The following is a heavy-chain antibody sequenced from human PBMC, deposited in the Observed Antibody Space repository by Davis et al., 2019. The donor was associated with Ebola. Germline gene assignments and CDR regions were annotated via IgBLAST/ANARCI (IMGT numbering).Heavy chain of an antibody. CDR1: GGSFSGYY. Sequence: SETLSLTCAVYGGSFSGYYWSWIRQPPGKGLEWIGEINHSGSTNYNPSLKSRVTISVDTSKNQFSLKLSSVTAADTAVYYCARGHSSSWGYYYYGMDVWGQGTTVTVPS. D-gene: IGHD6-13*01. CDR3: ARGHSSSWGYYYYGMDV. CDR2: INHSGST. V-gene: IGHV4-34*01. J-gene: IGHJ6*02.